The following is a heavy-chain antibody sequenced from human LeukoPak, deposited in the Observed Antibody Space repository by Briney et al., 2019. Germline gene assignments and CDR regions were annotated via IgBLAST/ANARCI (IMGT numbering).Heavy chain of an antibody. CDR3: ARQGYYDSSGYYNFDY. Sequence: SETLSLTCTVSGGAISSSGYYWGWIRQPPGKGLEWIGSIYYSGSTYYNPSLKSRVTISVDTSKNQFSLKLSSVTAADTAVYYCARQGYYDSSGYYNFDYWGQGTLVTVSS. CDR2: IYYSGST. CDR1: GGAISSSGYY. J-gene: IGHJ4*02. D-gene: IGHD3-22*01. V-gene: IGHV4-39*01.